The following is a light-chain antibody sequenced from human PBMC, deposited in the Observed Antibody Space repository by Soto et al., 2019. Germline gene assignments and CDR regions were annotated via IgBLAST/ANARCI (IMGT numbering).Light chain of an antibody. V-gene: IGLV2-11*01. J-gene: IGLJ3*02. Sequence: QSALTQPRSVSGSPGQSVTISCTGTSSDVGGYNYVSWYQQHPGKAPKLMSYDVSKRPSGVPDRFSGSKSGNTASLTISGLQAEDAADYYCCSYAGSYTWVFGGGTNLTVL. CDR2: DVS. CDR3: CSYAGSYTWV. CDR1: SSDVGGYNY.